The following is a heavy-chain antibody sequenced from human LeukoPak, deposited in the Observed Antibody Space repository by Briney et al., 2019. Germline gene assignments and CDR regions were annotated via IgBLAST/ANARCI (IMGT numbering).Heavy chain of an antibody. CDR1: GFRFSNSW. Sequence: GGSLRLSCAASGFRFSNSWMYWVRQGPGKGPVWVSRMKTDGTRIEYADSVKGRFTISRDNAKNTLFLQMSSLRVEDTAVYYCARGADHGGSYFPDWGQGTRVTVSS. CDR2: MKTDGTRI. V-gene: IGHV3-74*01. D-gene: IGHD3-10*01. J-gene: IGHJ4*02. CDR3: ARGADHGGSYFPD.